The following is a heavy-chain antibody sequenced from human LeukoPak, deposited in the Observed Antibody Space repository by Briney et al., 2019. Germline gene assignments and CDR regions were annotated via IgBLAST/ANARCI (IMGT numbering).Heavy chain of an antibody. CDR2: ISSSGGST. CDR3: VVLGDSSGWYNDY. J-gene: IGHJ4*02. Sequence: PGGSLRLSCAASGFTFSRYAMSWVPDAPGKGVEWVFSISSSGGSTYYGDSVRGRFTISRDNSKDTLYLQMNSLRAGDTALYYCVVLGDSSGWYNDYWGQGTLVTVSS. CDR1: GFTFSRYA. V-gene: IGHV3-23*01. D-gene: IGHD6-19*01.